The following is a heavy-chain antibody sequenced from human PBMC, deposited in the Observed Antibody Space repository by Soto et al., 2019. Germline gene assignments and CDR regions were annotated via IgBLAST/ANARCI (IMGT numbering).Heavy chain of an antibody. CDR1: GYTFTSYY. D-gene: IGHD4-17*01. CDR2: INPSGGST. J-gene: IGHJ4*02. Sequence: ASVKVSCKASGYTFTSYYMHWVRQAPGQGLEWMGIINPSGGSTSYAQKFQGRVTMTRDTSTSTVYMELSSLRSGDTAVYYGARGKRPVTSPSPSDYRGQGTLVAIAS. V-gene: IGHV1-46*03. CDR3: ARGKRPVTSPSPSDY.